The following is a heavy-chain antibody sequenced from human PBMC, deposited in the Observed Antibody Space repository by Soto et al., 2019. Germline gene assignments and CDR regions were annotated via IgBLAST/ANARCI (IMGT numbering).Heavy chain of an antibody. Sequence: GQSLRLACASSGFTFISYSMNWVRQAPGKGLEWVSSISSSTISIYYADSVKGRCTISRDNAKNSLYLQMNSLRAEDTAVYYCAGYCSGGSCYSEADYWGQGTLVTVSS. V-gene: IGHV3-21*01. J-gene: IGHJ4*02. CDR2: ISSSTISI. D-gene: IGHD2-15*01. CDR1: GFTFISYS. CDR3: AGYCSGGSCYSEADY.